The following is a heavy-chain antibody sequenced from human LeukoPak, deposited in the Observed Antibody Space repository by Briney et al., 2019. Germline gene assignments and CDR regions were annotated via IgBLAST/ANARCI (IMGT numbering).Heavy chain of an antibody. J-gene: IGHJ4*02. V-gene: IGHV3-9*01. CDR2: ISWNSGSI. CDR1: GFTFDDYA. Sequence: PGGSLRLSCAASGFTFDDYAMHWVRQAPGKGLEWVSGISWNSGSIGYADSVKGRFTISRDNAKNSLYLQMNSLRAEDTALYYCAKDTEYSSGSFDYWGQGTLVTVSS. CDR3: AKDTEYSSGSFDY. D-gene: IGHD6-19*01.